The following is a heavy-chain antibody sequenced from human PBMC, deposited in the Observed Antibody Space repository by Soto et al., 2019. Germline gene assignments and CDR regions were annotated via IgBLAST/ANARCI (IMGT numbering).Heavy chain of an antibody. CDR3: ARHVLNYYDVSGSRFDP. J-gene: IGHJ5*02. CDR2: IYYSTTT. D-gene: IGHD3-22*01. CDR1: GGSIRSSNYH. Sequence: SETLSLTCTVSGGSIRSSNYHWGWIRQPPGKGLEWIGSIYYSTTTYYNPSLKSRVTISLDTSKNQFSLKLSSVTAADTAVYYCARHVLNYYDVSGSRFDPWGQGTLVTVS. V-gene: IGHV4-39*01.